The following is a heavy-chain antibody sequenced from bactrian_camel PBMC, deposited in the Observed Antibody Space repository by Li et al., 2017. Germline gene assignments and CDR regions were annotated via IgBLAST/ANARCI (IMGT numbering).Heavy chain of an antibody. D-gene: IGHD3*01. Sequence: QVQLVESGGGSVQAGGSLRLSCTATGYTYRANSMGWFRQAPGKEREGVAAIDSDGSTRYSDSVRGRFTISQESENNTLYLQMNNLKPEDTAMYYCTYDGWVERDGRCDSGEQGTQVTVS. CDR2: IDSDGST. J-gene: IGHJ4*01. V-gene: IGHV3S53*01. CDR3: TYDGWVERDGRCDS. CDR1: GYTYRANS.